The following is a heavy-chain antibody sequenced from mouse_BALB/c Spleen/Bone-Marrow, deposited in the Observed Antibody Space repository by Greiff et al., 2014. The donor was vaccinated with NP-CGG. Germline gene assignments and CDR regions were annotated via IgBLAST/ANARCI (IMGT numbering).Heavy chain of an antibody. J-gene: IGHJ3*01. Sequence: DVKLQESGGGLVQPGGSMKLSCVASGFTFSNYWINWVRQSPEKGLDWVAEIRLKSNNYATHYAESVKGRFTISRDDSKSSVYLQMNNLRAEDTGIYYCTRDYSYWGQGTLDTVSA. CDR3: TRDYSY. D-gene: IGHD1-1*01. CDR1: GFTFSNYW. V-gene: IGHV6-6*02. CDR2: IRLKSNNYAT.